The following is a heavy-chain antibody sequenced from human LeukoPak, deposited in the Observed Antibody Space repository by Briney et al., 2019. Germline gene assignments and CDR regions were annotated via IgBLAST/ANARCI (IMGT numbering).Heavy chain of an antibody. CDR3: ARRVRAIAAAGLRTRWYFDL. V-gene: IGHV4-39*01. CDR1: GGSISNTDRY. J-gene: IGHJ2*01. Sequence: SETLSLTCSVFGGSISNTDRYWGWVRQPPEKGLEWIGSIYYSGFTYYNPSLKSRVTMSVDTSKDQFSLKLSSVTAADTAVYYCARRVRAIAAAGLRTRWYFDLWGRGTLVTVSS. CDR2: IYYSGFT. D-gene: IGHD6-13*01.